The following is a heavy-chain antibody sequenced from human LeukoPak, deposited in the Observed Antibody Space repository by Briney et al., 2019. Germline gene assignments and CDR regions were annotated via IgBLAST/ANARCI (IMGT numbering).Heavy chain of an antibody. Sequence: PSETLSLTCAVSGDSISSGGYSWSWIRQPPGKGLEWIGYIYHSGSTYYNPSLKSRVTISVDRSKNQFSLKLGSVTAADTAVYYCARVGMVRGVIFFDYWGQGTLVTVSS. CDR3: ARVGMVRGVIFFDY. J-gene: IGHJ4*02. CDR1: GDSISSGGYS. V-gene: IGHV4-30-2*01. CDR2: IYHSGST. D-gene: IGHD3-10*01.